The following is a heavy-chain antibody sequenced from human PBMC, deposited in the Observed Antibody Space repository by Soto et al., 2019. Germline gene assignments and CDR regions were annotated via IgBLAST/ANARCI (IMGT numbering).Heavy chain of an antibody. CDR1: GYTFTSYY. CDR3: ARGHCSRTGCPCYYYYGMDV. Sequence: GASVKVSCKASGYTFTSYYIHWVRQAPGQGREWMGIINPTSASTSYAQKFQGRVTMTRDTSTSTVYMELSSLRSEDTAVYYCARGHCSRTGCPCYYYYGMDVSGKGTMVTVPS. CDR2: INPTSAST. V-gene: IGHV1-46*01. D-gene: IGHD2-2*01. J-gene: IGHJ6*04.